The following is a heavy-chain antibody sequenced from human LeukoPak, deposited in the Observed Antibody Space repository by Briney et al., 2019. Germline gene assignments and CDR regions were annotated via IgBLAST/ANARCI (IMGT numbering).Heavy chain of an antibody. V-gene: IGHV6-1*01. CDR1: GDSVSSNSAA. Sequence: SQTLSLTCAISGDSVSSNSAAWTWIRQSPSRGLEWLGRTYYRSKWYNDYAVSVKSRITINPDTSKNQFSPQLNSVTPEDTAVYYCARGGSSSWYNGIAYYYYGMDVWGQGTTVTVSS. J-gene: IGHJ6*02. D-gene: IGHD6-13*01. CDR2: TYYRSKWYN. CDR3: ARGGSSSWYNGIAYYYYGMDV.